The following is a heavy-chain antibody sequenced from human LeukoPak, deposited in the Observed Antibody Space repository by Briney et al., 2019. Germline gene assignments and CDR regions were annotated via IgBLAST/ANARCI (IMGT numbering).Heavy chain of an antibody. J-gene: IGHJ3*02. CDR3: ARAGVGDYNDSSGYHNGAFDI. CDR1: GYTFTGYY. V-gene: IGHV1-2*02. CDR2: INPNSGGT. D-gene: IGHD3-22*01. Sequence: ASVKVSCKASGYTFTGYYMHWVRQAPGQGLEWMGWINPNSGGTNYAQKFQGRVTMTRDTSISTAYMELSRLRSDDTAFYYCARAGVGDYNDSSGYHNGAFDIWGQGTMVTVSS.